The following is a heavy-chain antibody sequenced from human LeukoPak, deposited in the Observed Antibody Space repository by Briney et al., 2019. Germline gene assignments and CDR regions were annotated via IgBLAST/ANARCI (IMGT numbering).Heavy chain of an antibody. V-gene: IGHV4-59*08. CDR3: ASREGRRSNSNMFDM. D-gene: IGHD3-10*01. CDR1: GGSISSYY. J-gene: IGHJ3*02. Sequence: SSETPSLTCTVSGGSISSYYWSWIRQPPGKALEWIGYIYYSGSTTYNPSLNTRVTLSVDSSRNQFSLKLVAVTAADTAVYYCASREGRRSNSNMFDMWGHGTMVVVSS. CDR2: IYYSGST.